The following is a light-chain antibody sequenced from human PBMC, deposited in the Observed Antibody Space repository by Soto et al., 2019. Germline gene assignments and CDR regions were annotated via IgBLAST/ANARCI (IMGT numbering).Light chain of an antibody. CDR2: EAS. J-gene: IGKJ4*01. CDR3: VQHYSYPLN. CDR1: QDIGTD. Sequence: DIQMTQSPASLSASVTDRVTITCRASQDIGTDLGWYQQKPGKAPERLIYEASVLQSGVPSRFSGSGSGSEFTLTVSSLQPEDFATYYCVQHYSYPLNFGGGTRWIS. V-gene: IGKV1-17*01.